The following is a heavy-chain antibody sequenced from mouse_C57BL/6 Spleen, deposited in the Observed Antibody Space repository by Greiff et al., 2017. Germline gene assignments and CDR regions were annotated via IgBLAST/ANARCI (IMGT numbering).Heavy chain of an antibody. Sequence: VKLVESGAELARPGASVKLSCKASGYTFTSYGISWVKQRTGQGLEWIGEIYPRSGNTYYNEKFKGKATLTADKSSSTAYMELRSLTSEDSAVYFCARSNGNYSDYWGQGTTLTVSS. J-gene: IGHJ2*01. V-gene: IGHV1-81*01. CDR1: GYTFTSYG. CDR2: IYPRSGNT. D-gene: IGHD2-1*01. CDR3: ARSNGNYSDY.